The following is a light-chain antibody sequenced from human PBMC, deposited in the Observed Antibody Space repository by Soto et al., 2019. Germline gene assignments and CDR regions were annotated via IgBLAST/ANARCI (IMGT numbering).Light chain of an antibody. V-gene: IGKV2-28*01. J-gene: IGKJ4*01. CDR3: MQLLHPPLT. CDR2: LAS. Sequence: EIVMTQSPLSLPVTPGEPASISCRCSQSLLHSKGYNYLDWYLQKPGQSPQLLIYLASSRASGVPDRFSGSGSGTDFTLEISSVEAEDVGIYYCMQLLHPPLTFGGGTKVDIK. CDR1: QSLLHSKGYNY.